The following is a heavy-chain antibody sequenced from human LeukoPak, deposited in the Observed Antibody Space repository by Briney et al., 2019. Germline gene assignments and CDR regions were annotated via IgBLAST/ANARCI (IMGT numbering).Heavy chain of an antibody. V-gene: IGHV3-15*01. CDR2: IKSKTDGGTT. CDR1: GFTFSNAW. J-gene: IGHJ4*02. CDR3: TTGRVLLWFGELLYQIEY. D-gene: IGHD3-10*01. Sequence: GGSLRLSCAASGFTFSNAWMSWVRQAPGKGLEWVGRIKSKTDGGTTDYAAPVKGRFTISRDDSKNTLYLQMNSLKTEDTAVYYCTTGRVLLWFGELLYQIEYWGQGTLVTVSS.